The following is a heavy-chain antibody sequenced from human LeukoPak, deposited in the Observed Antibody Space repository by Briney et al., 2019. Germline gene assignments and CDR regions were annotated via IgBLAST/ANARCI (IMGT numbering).Heavy chain of an antibody. D-gene: IGHD3-22*01. CDR2: IYNSGST. CDR3: ARTGYFHDGSGLGYFDY. J-gene: IGHJ4*02. V-gene: IGHV4-61*02. Sequence: SQTLSLTCTVSSGSISGGSYCWSWIRQPAGKGLEWIGRIYNSGSTNYNPSLKSQVTISLDTSKNQFSLNLNSVTAADAAVYYCARTGYFHDGSGLGYFDYWGQGTLVSVSS. CDR1: SGSISGGSYC.